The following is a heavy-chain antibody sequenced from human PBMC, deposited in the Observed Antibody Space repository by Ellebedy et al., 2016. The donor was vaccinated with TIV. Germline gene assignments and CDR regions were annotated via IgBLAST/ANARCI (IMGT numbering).Heavy chain of an antibody. CDR2: ISSSSSYI. D-gene: IGHD3-10*01. CDR1: GFTFSSYS. Sequence: GESLKISXAASGFTFSSYSMNWVRQAPGKGLEWVSSISSSSSYIYYADSVKGRFTISRDNAKNSLYLQMNSLRAEDTAVYYCAREGSGSYFDYWGQGTLVTVSS. V-gene: IGHV3-21*01. J-gene: IGHJ4*02. CDR3: AREGSGSYFDY.